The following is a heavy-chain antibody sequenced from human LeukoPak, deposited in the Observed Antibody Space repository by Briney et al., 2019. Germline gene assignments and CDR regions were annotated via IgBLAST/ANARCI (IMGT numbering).Heavy chain of an antibody. V-gene: IGHV1-46*03. CDR2: INPSGGST. CDR3: ARATTTDYYFHY. CDR1: GYTFTSYY. J-gene: IGHJ4*02. Sequence: ASVKVSCKASGYTFTSYYMHWVRQAPGQGLERMGIINPSGGSTSYAQKFQGRVTMTRDTSTSTIYMELSSLRYEDTAVYYCARATTTDYYFHYWGQGTLVTVSS. D-gene: IGHD1-26*01.